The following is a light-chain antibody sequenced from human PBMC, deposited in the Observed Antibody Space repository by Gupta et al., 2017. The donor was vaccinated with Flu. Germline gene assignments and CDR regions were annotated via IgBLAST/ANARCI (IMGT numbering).Light chain of an antibody. CDR1: QGVSSY. V-gene: IGKV3-11*01. CDR3: QQRSNWPSLT. Sequence: ERATLSCRASQGVSSYLAWYQQKPGQAPRLLIYDASNRATGIPARFSGSGSGTDFTLTISSLEPEDFAVYYCQQRSNWPSLTCGGGTKVEIK. CDR2: DAS. J-gene: IGKJ4*01.